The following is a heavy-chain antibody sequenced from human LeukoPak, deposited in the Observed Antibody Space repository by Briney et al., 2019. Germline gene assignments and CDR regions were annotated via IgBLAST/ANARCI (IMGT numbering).Heavy chain of an antibody. D-gene: IGHD3-16*01. CDR1: GFTFGDYA. CDR3: TRIFGYYYFYMDV. J-gene: IGHJ6*03. V-gene: IGHV3-49*04. CDR2: IRTEDYDGAT. Sequence: GGSLRLSCAALGFTFGDYAMSWVRQAPGKGLEWVGFIRTEDYDGATDYGASVKGRFTISRDDSKNIAYLQMNSLNTEDTGIYFCTRIFGYYYFYMDVWGKGTTVIVSS.